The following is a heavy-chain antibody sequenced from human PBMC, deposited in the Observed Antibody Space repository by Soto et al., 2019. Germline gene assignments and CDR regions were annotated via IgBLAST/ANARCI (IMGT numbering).Heavy chain of an antibody. CDR1: GYKFTSFG. Sequence: QVQLVQSGAEVRKPGASVKVSCKASGYKFTSFGINWVRHAPGQGLEWMGWINVHNGNTEYAQNLRGRVTMTTDTSTNTANMELRSLTSDDTAVYYCARHYDILTGYFSGSDYWGQGTLVTVSS. CDR3: ARHYDILTGYFSGSDY. CDR2: INVHNGNT. V-gene: IGHV1-18*01. D-gene: IGHD3-9*01. J-gene: IGHJ4*02.